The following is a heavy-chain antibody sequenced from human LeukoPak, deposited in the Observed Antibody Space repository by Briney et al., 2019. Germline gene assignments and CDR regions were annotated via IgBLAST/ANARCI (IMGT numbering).Heavy chain of an antibody. V-gene: IGHV4-31*03. CDR2: IHPSGML. CDR1: GASFNSDDQY. CDR3: SRGLDSRKLGY. J-gene: IGHJ4*02. Sequence: TSETLSLTCTVSGASFNSDDQYWNWIRQSPGKGLEWIGSIHPSGMLYNNPSLESRVTTSRDTSKNQFSLNLNSVTAADTAVYFYSRGLDSRKLGYWGQGILVTVSS. D-gene: IGHD3-22*01.